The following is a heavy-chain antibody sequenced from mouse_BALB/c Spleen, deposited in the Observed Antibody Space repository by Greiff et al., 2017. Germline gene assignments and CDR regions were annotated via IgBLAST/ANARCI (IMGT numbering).Heavy chain of an antibody. Sequence: EVKVVESGGDLVKPGGSLKLSCAASGFTFSSYGMSWVRQTPDKRLEWVATISSGGSYTYYPDSVKGRFTISRDNAKNTLYLQMSSLKSEDTAMYYCARPPYDYDEGGFAYWGQGTLVTVSA. V-gene: IGHV5-6*01. CDR1: GFTFSSYG. D-gene: IGHD2-4*01. CDR2: ISSGGSYT. J-gene: IGHJ3*01. CDR3: ARPPYDYDEGGFAY.